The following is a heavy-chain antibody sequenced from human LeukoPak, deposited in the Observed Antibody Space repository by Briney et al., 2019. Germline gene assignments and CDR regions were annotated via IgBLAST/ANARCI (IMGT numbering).Heavy chain of an antibody. CDR3: ARERWFGEANWFDP. Sequence: SETLSLTCIVSGGSISNYYWSWIWQPPGKGLEWIASIYYSGTTNYNPTLKSRVTISVDTSRNQFSLKLSSVTAADTAVYYCARERWFGEANWFDPWGQGTLVTVSS. V-gene: IGHV4-59*12. CDR2: IYYSGTT. J-gene: IGHJ5*02. D-gene: IGHD3-10*01. CDR1: GGSISNYY.